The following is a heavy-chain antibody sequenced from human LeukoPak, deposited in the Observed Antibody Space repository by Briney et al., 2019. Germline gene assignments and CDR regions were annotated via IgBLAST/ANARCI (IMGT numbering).Heavy chain of an antibody. J-gene: IGHJ4*02. Sequence: GASVKVSCKVSGYTLSQLAMHWVRQAPGKGLEWMGGFDPEDGETIYAQKFQGRVTMSEDTSTDAAYMELSGLRSEDTAVYYCATYSGSYHYYWGQGTLVTVSS. V-gene: IGHV1-24*01. CDR3: ATYSGSYHYY. CDR1: GYTLSQLA. D-gene: IGHD1-26*01. CDR2: FDPEDGET.